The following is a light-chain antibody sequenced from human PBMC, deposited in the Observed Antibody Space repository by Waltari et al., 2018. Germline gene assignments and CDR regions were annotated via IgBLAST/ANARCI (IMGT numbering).Light chain of an antibody. CDR3: QSYDPPTRV. J-gene: IGLJ3*02. CDR1: SGSISNNN. CDR2: EYN. V-gene: IGLV6-57*04. Sequence: FMLPQPPSVSESPGETVPISCTRTSGSISNNNVQWYQQRPGSGPTIVIYEYNQRPSGVPDRFSGSIDSSSNSASLIISGLKTEDEADYYCQSYDPPTRVFGGGTKLTVL.